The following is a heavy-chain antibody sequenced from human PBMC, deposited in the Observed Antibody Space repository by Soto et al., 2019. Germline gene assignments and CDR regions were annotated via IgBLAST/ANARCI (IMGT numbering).Heavy chain of an antibody. D-gene: IGHD6-13*01. J-gene: IGHJ6*02. Sequence: SESLSLTCTVSGGSISSSNWWSWVRQPPGKGLEWIGEIYHSGSTNYNPSLKSRVTISVDKSKNQFSLKLSSVTAADTAVYYCARFAAAGLNYYSYGMDVWGQGTTVTVSS. CDR1: GGSISSSNW. CDR2: IYHSGST. CDR3: ARFAAAGLNYYSYGMDV. V-gene: IGHV4-4*02.